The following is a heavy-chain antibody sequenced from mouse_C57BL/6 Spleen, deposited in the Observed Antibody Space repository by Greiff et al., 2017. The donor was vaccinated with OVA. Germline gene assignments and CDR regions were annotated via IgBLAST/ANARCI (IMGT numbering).Heavy chain of an antibody. CDR3: ARYDPQTYAMDY. Sequence: QVQLKESGAELVRPGASVKLSCKASGYTFTDYYINWVKQRPGQGLEWIARIYPGSGNTYYNEKFKGKATLTAEKSSSTAYMQLSSLTSEDSAVYFCARYDPQTYAMDYWGQGTSVTVSS. J-gene: IGHJ4*01. CDR1: GYTFTDYY. CDR2: IYPGSGNT. D-gene: IGHD2-3*01. V-gene: IGHV1-76*01.